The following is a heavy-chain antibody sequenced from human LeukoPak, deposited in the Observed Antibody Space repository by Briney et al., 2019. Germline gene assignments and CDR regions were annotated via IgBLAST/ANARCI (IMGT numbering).Heavy chain of an antibody. CDR2: IIPILGIA. CDR3: AIRRPSSVAAQIDY. J-gene: IGHJ4*02. V-gene: IGHV1-69*04. CDR1: GGTFSSYA. Sequence: GSSVKVSCKGSGGTFSSYAISWVRQAPGQGLEWMGRIIPILGIANYAQKFQGRVTITADKSTSTAYMELSSLTSEDTAVYYCAIRRPSSVAAQIDYWGQGTLVTVSS. D-gene: IGHD2-15*01.